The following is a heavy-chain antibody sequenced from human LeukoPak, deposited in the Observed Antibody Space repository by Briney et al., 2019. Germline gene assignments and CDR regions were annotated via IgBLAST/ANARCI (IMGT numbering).Heavy chain of an antibody. D-gene: IGHD7-27*01. V-gene: IGHV3-23*01. Sequence: PGGSLRLSCAVSGFTFTTEAMTWVRQAPGKGLEWVSSISDNGATTYYADSVKGRFTISRDNSRSTLYLQMNSLRVEDTALYYCAKKLGFFPQFDYWSQGTLVAVSS. CDR2: ISDNGATT. CDR3: AKKLGFFPQFDY. CDR1: GFTFTTEA. J-gene: IGHJ4*02.